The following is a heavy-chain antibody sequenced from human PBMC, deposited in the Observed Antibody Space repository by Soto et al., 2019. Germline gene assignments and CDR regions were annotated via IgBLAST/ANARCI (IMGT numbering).Heavy chain of an antibody. Sequence: EVQLLQSGGGLVQPGGSLRLSCVGSGFTFSRYAMIWVRQTPGKGLEWVSGIGDRGTTTYYADSVKGRFTISRDNSGNTLFLQMNSLRAEDTAVYYCAKDRLGDYYSYGMDVWGQGTAVTVS. J-gene: IGHJ6*02. CDR1: GFTFSRYA. D-gene: IGHD4-17*01. CDR3: AKDRLGDYYSYGMDV. CDR2: IGDRGTTT. V-gene: IGHV3-23*01.